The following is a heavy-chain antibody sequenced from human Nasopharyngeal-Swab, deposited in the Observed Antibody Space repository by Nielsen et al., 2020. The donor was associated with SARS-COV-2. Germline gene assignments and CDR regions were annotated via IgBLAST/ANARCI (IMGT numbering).Heavy chain of an antibody. CDR1: GFTFSSYE. Sequence: GGSLLLSCAASGFTFSSYEMNWVRQAPGKGLEWVSYISSSGSTRYYADSVKGRFTISRDNAKNSLYLQMNSLIAEDTAVYYCAKDYCSSTSCYDYWGQGTLVTVSS. D-gene: IGHD2-2*01. V-gene: IGHV3-48*03. CDR2: ISSSGSTR. J-gene: IGHJ4*02. CDR3: AKDYCSSTSCYDY.